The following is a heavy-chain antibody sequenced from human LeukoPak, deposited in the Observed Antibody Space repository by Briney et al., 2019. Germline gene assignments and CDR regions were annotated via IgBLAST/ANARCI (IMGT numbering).Heavy chain of an antibody. J-gene: IGHJ4*02. CDR2: ISYDGSNK. V-gene: IGHV3-30*14. CDR1: GFTFSNYA. Sequence: GGSLRLSCAASGFTFSNYAMHWVRQAPGKGLEWVAVISYDGSNKFYADSVKGRFTISRDNSKNTLYLQMNSLRAEDTAVYYCARGLEVRGVLFDYWGQGTLVTVSS. CDR3: ARGLEVRGVLFDY. D-gene: IGHD3-10*01.